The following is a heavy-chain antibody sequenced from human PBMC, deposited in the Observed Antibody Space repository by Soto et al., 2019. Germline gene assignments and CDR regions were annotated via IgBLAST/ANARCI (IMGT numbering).Heavy chain of an antibody. CDR2: INPSGGST. Sequence: ASVKVSCKASGYTFTSYYMHWVRQAPGQGLEWMGIINPSGGSTSYAQKFQGRVTMTRDTSTSTVYMELSSLRSEDTAVYYCARLIRRFQRHYYYGMDFWGQGTTVPVSS. D-gene: IGHD3-3*01. J-gene: IGHJ6*02. V-gene: IGHV1-46*01. CDR1: GYTFTSYY. CDR3: ARLIRRFQRHYYYGMDF.